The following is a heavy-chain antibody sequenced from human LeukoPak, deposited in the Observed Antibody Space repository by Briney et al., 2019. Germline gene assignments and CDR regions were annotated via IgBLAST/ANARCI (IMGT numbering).Heavy chain of an antibody. Sequence: PSETLSLTCAVYDGSFSSYYWSWIRQPPGKALEWLGEINYSGSTTYNPSLKSRVTISVDTSKNQFSLRLSPVTAADSAMYYCAALAAAGSPDWYFDLWGRGTLVTVSS. CDR2: INYSGST. D-gene: IGHD6-13*01. J-gene: IGHJ2*01. V-gene: IGHV4-34*01. CDR1: DGSFSSYY. CDR3: AALAAAGSPDWYFDL.